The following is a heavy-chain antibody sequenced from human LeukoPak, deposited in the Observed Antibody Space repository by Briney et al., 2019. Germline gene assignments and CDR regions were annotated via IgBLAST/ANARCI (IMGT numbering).Heavy chain of an antibody. D-gene: IGHD2-21*02. V-gene: IGHV3-9*03. Sequence: GRSLRLSCAASGFTFDDYAMHWVRQAPGKGLEWVSGISWNSGSIGYADSVKGRFTISRDNAKNSLYLQMNSLRAEDMALYYCAKARTANAFGIWGQGTMVTVSS. CDR2: ISWNSGSI. CDR1: GFTFDDYA. J-gene: IGHJ3*02. CDR3: AKARTANAFGI.